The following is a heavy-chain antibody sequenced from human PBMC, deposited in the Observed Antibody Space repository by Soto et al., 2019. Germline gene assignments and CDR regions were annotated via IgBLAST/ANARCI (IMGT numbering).Heavy chain of an antibody. Sequence: GSLRLSCAASGFTFSTFAMSWVRQAPGKGLEWVSVIGSDGGGIQHADSVKGRFTISRDNSRNTLYLQMDSLRAEDTAIYYCARDRTPYISRLFDPWGQGTLVAVSS. D-gene: IGHD3-16*01. CDR3: ARDRTPYISRLFDP. J-gene: IGHJ5*02. CDR1: GFTFSTFA. CDR2: IGSDGGGI. V-gene: IGHV3-23*01.